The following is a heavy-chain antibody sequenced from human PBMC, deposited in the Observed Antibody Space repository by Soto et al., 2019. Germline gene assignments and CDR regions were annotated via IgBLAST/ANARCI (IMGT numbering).Heavy chain of an antibody. CDR3: AHTPYYGTGSPFDY. D-gene: IGHD3-10*01. V-gene: IGHV2-5*02. J-gene: IGHJ4*02. CDR1: GFSLSTSGVG. CDR2: IYWDDDK. Sequence: KESGPTVVKPTQTLTLTCSFSGFSLSTSGVGVGWIRQPPGKALEWLALIYWDDDKNYSPSLKSRLTIAKDTSKNHVVLSMRNMDPVDTATYYCAHTPYYGTGSPFDYWGRGTLVTVSS.